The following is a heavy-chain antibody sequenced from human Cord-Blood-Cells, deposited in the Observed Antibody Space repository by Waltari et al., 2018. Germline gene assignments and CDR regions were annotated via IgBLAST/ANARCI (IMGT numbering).Heavy chain of an antibody. CDR2: LIPILGIA. V-gene: IGHV1-69*09. CDR3: ASDIAARRYYYYMDV. Sequence: QVQLVQYGVEVKKPGSSVKVSCKDSGGTFSGYAIIWVRQAPGQGLEWMGRLIPILGIANYAQKFQGRVTITADKSTSTAYMELSSLRSEDTAVYYCASDIAARRYYYYMDVWGKGTTVTVSS. D-gene: IGHD6-6*01. J-gene: IGHJ6*03. CDR1: GGTFSGYA.